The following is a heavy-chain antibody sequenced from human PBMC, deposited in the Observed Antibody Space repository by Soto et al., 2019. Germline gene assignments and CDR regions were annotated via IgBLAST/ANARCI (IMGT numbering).Heavy chain of an antibody. Sequence: GGSLRLSCAASGFTFSSYGMHWVRQAPGKGLEWVAVIWYDGSNKYYADSVKGRFTISRDNSKNTLYLQMNSLRAEDTAVYYCARDSPSGSGAFDIWGQGTMVTVSS. V-gene: IGHV3-33*01. D-gene: IGHD1-26*01. CDR2: IWYDGSNK. CDR3: ARDSPSGSGAFDI. J-gene: IGHJ3*02. CDR1: GFTFSSYG.